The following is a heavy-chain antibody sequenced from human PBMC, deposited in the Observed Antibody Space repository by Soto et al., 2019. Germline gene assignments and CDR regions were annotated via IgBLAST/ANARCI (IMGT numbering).Heavy chain of an antibody. CDR2: INHSGST. CDR3: ARGLVATINYYYMDV. Sequence: SETLSLTCAVYGGSFSGYYWSWIRQPPGKGLEWIGEINHSGSTNYNPSLKSRVTISVDTSKSQFSLKLSSVTAADTAVYYCARGLVATINYYYMDVWGKGTTVTVSS. CDR1: GGSFSGYY. D-gene: IGHD5-12*01. V-gene: IGHV4-34*01. J-gene: IGHJ6*03.